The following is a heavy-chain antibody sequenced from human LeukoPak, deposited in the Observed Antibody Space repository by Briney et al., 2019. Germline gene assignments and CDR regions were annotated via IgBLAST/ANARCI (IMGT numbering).Heavy chain of an antibody. CDR1: GYTFTSYA. D-gene: IGHD6-19*01. J-gene: IGHJ5*02. V-gene: IGHV7-4-1*02. CDR3: ARALPFLRIAVVGRGQNWFDP. CDR2: INTNTGNP. Sequence: GASVKVPCKASGYTFTSYAMNWVRQAPGQGLEWMGWINTNTGNPTYAQGFTGRFVFSLDTSVSTAYLQISSLKAEDTAVYYCARALPFLRIAVVGRGQNWFDPWGQGTLVTVSS.